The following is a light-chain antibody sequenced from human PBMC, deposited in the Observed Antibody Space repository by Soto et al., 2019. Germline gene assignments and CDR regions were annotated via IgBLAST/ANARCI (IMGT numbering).Light chain of an antibody. CDR2: GAS. Sequence: EIVLTQSPGTLSLSPGERATLSCRASQSVSSSYLAWYQQKPGQAPRLLIYGASSRATGIPDRFSGSGSGTHFTLTLSRLEPEDFAVYFCQQYGNSPPNTFGQGTKVEIK. V-gene: IGKV3-20*01. J-gene: IGKJ2*01. CDR3: QQYGNSPPNT. CDR1: QSVSSSY.